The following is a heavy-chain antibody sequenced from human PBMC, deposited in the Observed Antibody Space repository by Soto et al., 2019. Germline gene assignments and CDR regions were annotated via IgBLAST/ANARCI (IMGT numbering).Heavy chain of an antibody. V-gene: IGHV3-23*01. D-gene: IGHD3-22*01. CDR2: ISGSGGST. CDR3: AKTYDKWLLLTPIGY. Sequence: GGSLRLSCIASGFTFSSYAMSWVRQAPGKGLEWVSAISGSGGSTYYADSVKGRFTISRDNSKNTLYLQMNSLRAEDTAVYYCAKTYDKWLLLTPIGYWGQGTLVTVSS. J-gene: IGHJ4*02. CDR1: GFTFSSYA.